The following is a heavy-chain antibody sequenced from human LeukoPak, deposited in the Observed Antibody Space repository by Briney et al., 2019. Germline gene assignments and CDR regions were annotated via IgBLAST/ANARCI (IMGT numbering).Heavy chain of an antibody. V-gene: IGHV4-59*01. CDR2: IYYSGST. CDR1: GGSISSYY. CDR3: ARDPGYSYGLPFDY. J-gene: IGHJ4*02. Sequence: SETLSLTCTVSGGSISSYYWSWIRQPPGKGLEWIGYIYYSGSTNYNPSLKSRVTISVDTSKNQFSLKLSSVTAADTAVYYCARDPGYSYGLPFDYWGQGALVTVSS. D-gene: IGHD5-18*01.